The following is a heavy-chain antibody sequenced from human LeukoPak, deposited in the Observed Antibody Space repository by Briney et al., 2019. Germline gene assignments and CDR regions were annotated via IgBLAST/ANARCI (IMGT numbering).Heavy chain of an antibody. J-gene: IGHJ6*02. D-gene: IGHD1-1*01. CDR2: INPNSGGT. Sequence: ASVKVSCKASGYTFTGYYMHWVRQAPGQGLEWMGWINPNSGGTNYAQKFQGRVTMTRDTSISTAYMELSRLRSDDTAVYYCARARGWNYYYYYGMDVWGQGTTVTVS. CDR3: ARARGWNYYYYYGMDV. V-gene: IGHV1-2*02. CDR1: GYTFTGYY.